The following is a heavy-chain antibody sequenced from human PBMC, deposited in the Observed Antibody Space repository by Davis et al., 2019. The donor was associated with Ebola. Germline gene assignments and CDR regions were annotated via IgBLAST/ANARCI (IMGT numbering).Heavy chain of an antibody. CDR1: GYTFTGYY. V-gene: IGHV1-69*13. CDR3: ARDYSSSSFDY. CDR2: IIPIFGTA. J-gene: IGHJ4*02. Sequence: SVKVSCKASGYTFTGYYMHWVRQAPGQGLEWMGGIIPIFGTANYAQKFQGRVTITADESTSTAYMELSSLRSEDTAVYYCARDYSSSSFDYWGQGTLVTVSS. D-gene: IGHD6-6*01.